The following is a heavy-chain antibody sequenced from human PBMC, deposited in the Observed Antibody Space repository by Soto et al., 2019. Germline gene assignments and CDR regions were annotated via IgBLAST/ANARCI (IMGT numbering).Heavy chain of an antibody. CDR1: GFTFSSYA. CDR2: ISGSGGST. Sequence: GSMRLSCASSGFTFSSYAMSWVRQAPGKGLEWVSAISGSGGSTYYADSVKGRFTISRDNSKNTLYLQMNSLRAEDTAVYYCPKVGYGAEYYYGTDVWGQGTTVTVTS. V-gene: IGHV3-23*01. D-gene: IGHD5-12*01. J-gene: IGHJ6*02. CDR3: PKVGYGAEYYYGTDV.